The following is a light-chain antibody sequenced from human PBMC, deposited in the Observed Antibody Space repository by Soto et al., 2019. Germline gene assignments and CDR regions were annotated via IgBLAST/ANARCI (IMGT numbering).Light chain of an antibody. CDR3: QQFYDLPIT. V-gene: IGKV1-33*01. CDR2: DAS. CDR1: QDISDV. J-gene: IGKJ5*01. Sequence: DIQMTQSPSSLSSSVGDIVTLTCQASQDISDVLKWYQQLPGKAPKVLIYDASKLQTGVPSRFSGRGSGKDFTFTISSLQPDDSGTYYCQQFYDLPITFGQGTRLEIK.